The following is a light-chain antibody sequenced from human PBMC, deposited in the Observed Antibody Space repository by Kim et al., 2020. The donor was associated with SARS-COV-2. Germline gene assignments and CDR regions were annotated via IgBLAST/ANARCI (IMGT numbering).Light chain of an antibody. J-gene: IGLJ1*01. CDR3: QSYDSSLSAYV. CDR2: GNS. Sequence: RVTISCTGSSSNIGAGYDVHWYQQLPGTAPNLLIYGNSNRPSGVPDRFSGSKSGTSASLAITGLQAEDEADYYCQSYDSSLSAYVFGTGTKVTVL. CDR1: SSNIGAGYD. V-gene: IGLV1-40*01.